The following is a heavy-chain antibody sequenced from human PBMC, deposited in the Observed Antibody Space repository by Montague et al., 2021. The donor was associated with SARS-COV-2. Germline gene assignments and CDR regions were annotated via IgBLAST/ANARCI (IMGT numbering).Heavy chain of an antibody. CDR2: IYYSGST. D-gene: IGHD2-8*01. Sequence: SETLSLTCTVSGGSISSSSYYWGWIRQPPGKGLEWIGSIYYSGSTYYNLSLKSRVTISVDTSKNQFSLKLSSVTAADTAVYYCARGGSFCFDDVCYLPRSGSDSWGQGTLVTVSS. CDR3: ARGGSFCFDDVCYLPRSGSDS. J-gene: IGHJ5*01. V-gene: IGHV4-39*01. CDR1: GGSISSSSYY.